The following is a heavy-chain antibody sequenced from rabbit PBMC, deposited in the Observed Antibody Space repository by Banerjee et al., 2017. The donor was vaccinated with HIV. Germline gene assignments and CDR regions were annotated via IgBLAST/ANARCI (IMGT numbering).Heavy chain of an antibody. CDR1: GFDFSSYG. Sequence: QQQLVESGGGLVLSGGSLKLSCKASGFDFSSYGVSWVRQAPGKGLEWIGYIDPVFGGTYYTRWVNDQFPISSPNAQNTLYLQLNSLTAADPATYFCARGSASSGWGSCFNLWSPGTLVTV. D-gene: IGHD4-1*01. J-gene: IGHJ4*01. CDR2: IDPVFGGT. V-gene: IGHV1S47*01. CDR3: ARGSASSGWGSCFNL.